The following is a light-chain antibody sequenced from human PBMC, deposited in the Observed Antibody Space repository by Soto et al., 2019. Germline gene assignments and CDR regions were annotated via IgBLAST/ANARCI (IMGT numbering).Light chain of an antibody. J-gene: IGLJ2*01. CDR1: SGLSSYA. CDR2: LNSDGSH. CDR3: QTWGPGVQEV. Sequence: QLVLTQSPSASASLGASVKLTCTLSSGLSSYAIAWQQQQPEKGPRYLMKLNSDGSHSKGDGIPDRFSGSSSGPERYLTISSLQSEDEADYYCQTWGPGVQEVFGGGTKLTVL. V-gene: IGLV4-69*01.